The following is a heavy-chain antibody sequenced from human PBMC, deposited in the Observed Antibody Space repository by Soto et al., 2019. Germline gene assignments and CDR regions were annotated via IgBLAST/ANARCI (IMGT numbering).Heavy chain of an antibody. CDR1: GYTFTSYY. CDR2: INPSGGST. V-gene: IGHV1-46*03. J-gene: IGHJ3*02. D-gene: IGHD3-9*01. CDR3: ARSGYDILTGYSNSPHDVFDI. Sequence: GASVKVSCKASGYTFTSYYMHWVRQAPGQGLEWMGIINPSGGSTSYAQKFQGRVTMTRDTSTSTVYMELSSLRSEDTAVYYCARSGYDILTGYSNSPHDVFDIWGQGTMVTVSS.